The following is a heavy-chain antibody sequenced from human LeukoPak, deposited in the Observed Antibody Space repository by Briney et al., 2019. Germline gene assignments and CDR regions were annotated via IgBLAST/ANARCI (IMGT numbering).Heavy chain of an antibody. CDR2: ISSSGSTI. CDR1: GGSFSGYH. J-gene: IGHJ4*02. V-gene: IGHV3-11*01. Sequence: LSLTCAVYGGSFSGYHWSWIRQAPGKGLEWVSYISSSGSTIYYADSVKGRFTISRDNAKNSLYLQMNSLRAEDTAVYYCARDPDYAVYFDYWGQGTLVTVSS. D-gene: IGHD4-17*01. CDR3: ARDPDYAVYFDY.